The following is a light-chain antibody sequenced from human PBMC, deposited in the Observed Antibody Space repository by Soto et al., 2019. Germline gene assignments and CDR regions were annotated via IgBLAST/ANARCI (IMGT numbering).Light chain of an antibody. CDR2: AAS. J-gene: IGKJ1*01. Sequence: IQMTQSPSTLSASTGDRVTITCRASQGTSSYLAWYQQKPGKAPKLLIYAASTLQSGVPSKFSGSGSGTDFTLTISCLQSEDFATYYCQQYYSYPWTFGQGTKVDIK. V-gene: IGKV1-8*01. CDR3: QQYYSYPWT. CDR1: QGTSSY.